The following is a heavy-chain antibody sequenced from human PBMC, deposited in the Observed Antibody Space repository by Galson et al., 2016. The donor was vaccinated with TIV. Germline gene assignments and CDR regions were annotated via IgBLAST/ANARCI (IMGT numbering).Heavy chain of an antibody. J-gene: IGHJ4*02. CDR3: ARVSDYYGSGSSSHVLGY. V-gene: IGHV1-69*13. Sequence: SVKVSCKASGGTFSNDAISWVRQAPGQGLEWMGGIIPIFAIAKYAQKFQGRVTITAGESTSTAYMELSSLWSEDTAVYYCARVSDYYGSGSSSHVLGYWGQGTLVTVSS. D-gene: IGHD3-10*01. CDR1: GGTFSNDA. CDR2: IIPIFAIA.